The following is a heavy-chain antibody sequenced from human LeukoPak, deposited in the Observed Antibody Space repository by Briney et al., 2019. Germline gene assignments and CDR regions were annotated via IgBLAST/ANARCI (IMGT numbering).Heavy chain of an antibody. CDR2: IYHSGST. CDR1: GGSISSGGYS. Sequence: SQTLSLTCAVSGGSISSGGYSWSWIRQPPGKGLEWIGYIYHSGSTYYNPSLKSRVTISVDTSKNQFSLKLSSVTAADTAVYYCARGPLIVVVPAALPSMDVWGQGTTVTVSS. D-gene: IGHD2-2*01. CDR3: ARGPLIVVVPAALPSMDV. J-gene: IGHJ6*02. V-gene: IGHV4-30-2*01.